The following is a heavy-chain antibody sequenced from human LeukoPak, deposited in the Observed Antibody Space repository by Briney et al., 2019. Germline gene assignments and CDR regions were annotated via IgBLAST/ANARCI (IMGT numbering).Heavy chain of an antibody. Sequence: PGGSLRLSCAASGFTFSSYEMNWVRQAPGKGLEWVSYISSSGSTIHYADSVKGRFTISRDNAKNSLYLQMNSLRAEDTAVYYCARENGDGSYYYGVDVWGQGTTVTVSS. J-gene: IGHJ6*02. CDR3: ARENGDGSYYYGVDV. CDR1: GFTFSSYE. V-gene: IGHV3-48*03. CDR2: ISSSGSTI. D-gene: IGHD4-17*01.